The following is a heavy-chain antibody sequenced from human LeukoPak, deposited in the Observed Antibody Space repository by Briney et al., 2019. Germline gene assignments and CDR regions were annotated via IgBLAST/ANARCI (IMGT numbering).Heavy chain of an antibody. D-gene: IGHD2-15*01. J-gene: IGHJ4*02. Sequence: TPSETLSLTCTVSGGSISSNSYFWAWIRQPPGKGLEWIGSIYSSGITYYSPSLKSRVTISVDTSENQFSLKLSSVTAADTAVYYCARDPGWDCSGGSCYLDYWGQGTLVTVSS. CDR3: ARDPGWDCSGGSCYLDY. CDR1: GGSISSNSYF. CDR2: IYSSGIT. V-gene: IGHV4-39*01.